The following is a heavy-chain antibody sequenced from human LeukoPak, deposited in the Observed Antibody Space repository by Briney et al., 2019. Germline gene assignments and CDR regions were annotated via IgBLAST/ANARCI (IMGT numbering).Heavy chain of an antibody. J-gene: IGHJ5*02. CDR3: ARDRGIIAAAGRYNWFDP. D-gene: IGHD6-13*01. CDR1: GGSFSGYY. Sequence: PSETLSLTCAVYGGSFSGYYWSWIRQPAGKGLEWIGRIYTSGSTNYNPSLKSRVTMSVDTSKNQFSLKLSSVTAADTAVYYCARDRGIIAAAGRYNWFDPWGQGTLVTVSS. CDR2: IYTSGST. V-gene: IGHV4-4*07.